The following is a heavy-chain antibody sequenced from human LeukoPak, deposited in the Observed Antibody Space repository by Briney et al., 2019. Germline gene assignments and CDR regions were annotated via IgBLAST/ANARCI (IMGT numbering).Heavy chain of an antibody. CDR1: GFTFSSYW. Sequence: SGGSLRLSCVASGFTFSSYWMSWVRQAPGKGLEWVANIKQDGSEKYYVDSVKGRFTISRDNAKNSLYLQMNSLSAEDTAVYYCARSSTTEILYYYYYYMDVWGKGTTVTVSS. D-gene: IGHD4-17*01. CDR3: ARSSTTEILYYYYYYMDV. V-gene: IGHV3-7*01. CDR2: IKQDGSEK. J-gene: IGHJ6*03.